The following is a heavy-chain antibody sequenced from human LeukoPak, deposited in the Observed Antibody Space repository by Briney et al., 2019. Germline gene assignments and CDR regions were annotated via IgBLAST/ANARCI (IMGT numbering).Heavy chain of an antibody. D-gene: IGHD6-13*01. CDR3: ARDRGIAAAGWYNWFDP. V-gene: IGHV3-74*01. J-gene: IGHJ5*02. Sequence: GGSLRLSCAASGFTFSSYWMHWVRQAPGKGLVWVSRINSDGSSTSYADSVEGRFTISRDNAKDTLYLQMNSLRAEDTAVYYCARDRGIAAAGWYNWFDPWGQGTLVTVSS. CDR1: GFTFSSYW. CDR2: INSDGSST.